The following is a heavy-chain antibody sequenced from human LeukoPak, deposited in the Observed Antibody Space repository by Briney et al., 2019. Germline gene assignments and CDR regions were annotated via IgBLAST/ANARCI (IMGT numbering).Heavy chain of an antibody. CDR2: IYSGGST. CDR3: ARKRGYSYGYDY. CDR1: GFTFSSYS. J-gene: IGHJ4*02. D-gene: IGHD5-18*01. V-gene: IGHV3-53*04. Sequence: GGSLRLSCAASGFTFSSYSMNWVRQAPGKGLEWVSVIYSGGSTYYADSVKGRFTISRHNSKNTLYLQMNSLRAEDTAVYYCARKRGYSYGYDYWGQGTLVTVSS.